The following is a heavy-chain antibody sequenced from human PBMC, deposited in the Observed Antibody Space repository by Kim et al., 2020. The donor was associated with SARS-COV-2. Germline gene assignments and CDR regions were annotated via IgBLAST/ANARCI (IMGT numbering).Heavy chain of an antibody. Sequence: SETLSLTCTVSGGSLNSYYWNWIRQPPGKGLEWIGYIYYSGSTNYNPSLKSRVTISVDTSKNQFSLKLNSVTAADTAVYYCARSPGGYYNWFDPWGQGTL. V-gene: IGHV4-59*01. D-gene: IGHD3-10*01. CDR3: ARSPGGYYNWFDP. CDR1: GGSLNSYY. CDR2: IYYSGST. J-gene: IGHJ5*02.